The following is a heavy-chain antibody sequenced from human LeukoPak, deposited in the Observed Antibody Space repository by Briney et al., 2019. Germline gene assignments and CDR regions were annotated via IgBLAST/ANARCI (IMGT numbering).Heavy chain of an antibody. J-gene: IGHJ3*02. CDR3: ARDQDCSGGSCYSAAFNI. D-gene: IGHD2-15*01. Sequence: ASVKVSCKASGYTFTRYYMHWVRQAPGQGVEGMGWINPNRGGTNCAQKFQGRVTMTRDTSISTAYMELSTLRSDDTAVYYCARDQDCSGGSCYSAAFNIWGQGTMVTVSS. CDR1: GYTFTRYY. CDR2: INPNRGGT. V-gene: IGHV1-2*02.